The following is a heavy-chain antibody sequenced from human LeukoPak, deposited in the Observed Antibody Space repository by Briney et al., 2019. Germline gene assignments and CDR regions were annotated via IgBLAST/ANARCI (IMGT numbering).Heavy chain of an antibody. CDR2: ISSSGTI. D-gene: IGHD3-22*01. Sequence: GGSLRLSCAASGFTFSGYELSWVRQAPGKGLEWVSYISSSGTIYYADSVKGRFTISRDNAKYSLYLQMNSLRAEDTAVYYCARDSVSDTSGYLFDYWGQGILVTVSS. CDR1: GFTFSGYE. V-gene: IGHV3-48*03. CDR3: ARDSVSDTSGYLFDY. J-gene: IGHJ4*02.